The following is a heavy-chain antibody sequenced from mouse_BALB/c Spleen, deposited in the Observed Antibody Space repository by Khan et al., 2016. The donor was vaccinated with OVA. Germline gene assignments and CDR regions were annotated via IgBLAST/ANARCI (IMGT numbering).Heavy chain of an antibody. V-gene: IGHV2-4*02. CDR2: IWSGGST. CDR3: ARRDYGSNYGFAY. D-gene: IGHD1-1*01. J-gene: IGHJ3*01. CDR1: DFSLTNYG. Sequence: VKLEVSGPGLVQPSQSLSITCTVSDFSLTNYGVHWVRQSPGQGLEWLGVIWSGGSTDYNVAFISRLSITKDNSKSQVFFKMNSLQVDDTAIYYCARRDYGSNYGFAYWGQGTLVTVSA.